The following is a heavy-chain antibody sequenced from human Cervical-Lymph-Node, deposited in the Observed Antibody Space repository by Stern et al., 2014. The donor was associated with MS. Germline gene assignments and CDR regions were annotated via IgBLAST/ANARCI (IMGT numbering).Heavy chain of an antibody. Sequence: VQLGESGPGLVKPSETLSLTCTVSGGSISSYYLSWIRQPPGKGLEWIAYIYYSGHTDYNPSLQGRVTLSVDPSKNQISLRLSSVTAADTAVYYCARGYSSSWYGGRFFNYWGQGTLVTVSS. CDR1: GGSISSYY. J-gene: IGHJ4*02. D-gene: IGHD6-13*01. CDR2: IYYSGHT. CDR3: ARGYSSSWYGGRFFNY. V-gene: IGHV4-59*01.